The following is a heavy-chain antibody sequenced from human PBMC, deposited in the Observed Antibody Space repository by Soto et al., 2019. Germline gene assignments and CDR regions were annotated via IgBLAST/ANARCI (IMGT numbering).Heavy chain of an antibody. J-gene: IGHJ5*02. CDR1: GGTFSSYA. D-gene: IGHD5-18*01. CDR3: ARSSGDTAIVGPNNWFDP. Sequence: ASVKVSCKASGGTFSSYAISWVRQAPGQGLEWMGGIIPIFGTANYAQKFQGRVTITADESTITAYMELSSLRSEDTAVYYCARSSGDTAIVGPNNWFDPWGQGTLVPVSS. CDR2: IIPIFGTA. V-gene: IGHV1-69*13.